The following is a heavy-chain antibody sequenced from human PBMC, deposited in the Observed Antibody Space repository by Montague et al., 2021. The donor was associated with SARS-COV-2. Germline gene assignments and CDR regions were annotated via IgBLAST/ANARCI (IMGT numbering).Heavy chain of an antibody. CDR2: TYYRSKWYH. CDR1: GDSVSSNTAT. CDR3: ARTTTRMLYPENAFDI. D-gene: IGHD2-15*01. V-gene: IGHV6-1*01. J-gene: IGHJ3*02. Sequence: CAISGDSVSSNTATWNWIRQSPSRGLEWLGRTYYRSKWYHDYAIXLKSRITINPDTSKNQFSLQLSSVAPEDTAVFYCARTTTRMLYPENAFDIWGQGTMVTV.